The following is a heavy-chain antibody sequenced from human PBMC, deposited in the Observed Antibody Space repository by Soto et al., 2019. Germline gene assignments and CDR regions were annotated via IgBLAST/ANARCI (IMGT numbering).Heavy chain of an antibody. Sequence: QVHLVQSGAEVKKPGSSVKVSCKASGGTFSTSGISWVRQAPGPGLEWVGRFVPLLGKPTYAQRFQGRVTITADESTSTAYMALSSLRSEDTAVYYCAREFSSGWAGYWGQGTLVAVSS. J-gene: IGHJ4*02. V-gene: IGHV1-69*01. D-gene: IGHD6-19*01. CDR3: AREFSSGWAGY. CDR1: GGTFSTSG. CDR2: FVPLLGKP.